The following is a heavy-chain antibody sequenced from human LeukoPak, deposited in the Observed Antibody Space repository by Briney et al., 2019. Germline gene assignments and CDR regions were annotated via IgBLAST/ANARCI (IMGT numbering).Heavy chain of an antibody. D-gene: IGHD2-2*01. CDR1: GYTFTGYY. CDR2: INPNSGGT. V-gene: IGHV1-2*06. J-gene: IGHJ3*02. CDR3: ATPGREYQLLLYAFDI. Sequence: ASVKVSCKASGYTFTGYYMHWVRQAPGQGLEWIGRINPNSGGTNYAQKFQGRVTMTEDTSTDTAYMELSSLRSEDTAVYYCATPGREYQLLLYAFDIWGQGTMVTVSS.